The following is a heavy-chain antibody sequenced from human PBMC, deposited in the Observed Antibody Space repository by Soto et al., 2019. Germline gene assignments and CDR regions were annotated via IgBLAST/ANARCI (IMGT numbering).Heavy chain of an antibody. V-gene: IGHV4-31*03. CDR3: ARVSATGTRWFDT. CDR2: INYRGTP. Sequence: QVQLQESGPGLVKPSQNLSLTCTVSGGSFSSGAYYWSWVRRHPGMGLEWIGYINYRGTPYYNPSLKSRLNISVEASKNQFSLRLSSVTAADTAVYYCARVSATGTRWFDTWGQGTLVTVSS. CDR1: GGSFSSGAYY. D-gene: IGHD6-13*01. J-gene: IGHJ5*02.